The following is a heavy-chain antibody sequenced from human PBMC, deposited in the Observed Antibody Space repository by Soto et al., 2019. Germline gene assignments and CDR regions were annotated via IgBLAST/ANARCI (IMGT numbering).Heavy chain of an antibody. CDR2: IYYSGST. D-gene: IGHD3-16*01. CDR1: GGSISSSSYY. Sequence: SETLSLTCTVSGGSISSSSYYWSWIRQPPGKGLEWIGYIYYSGSTNYNPSLKSRVTISVDTSKNQFSLKLSSVTAADTTVYYCARDPVADYGNYVSGVGFDYGGKGTRVPVSS. J-gene: IGHJ4*02. V-gene: IGHV4-61*01. CDR3: ARDPVADYGNYVSGVGFDY.